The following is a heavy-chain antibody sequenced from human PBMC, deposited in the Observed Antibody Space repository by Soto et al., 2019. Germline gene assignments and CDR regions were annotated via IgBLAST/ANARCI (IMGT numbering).Heavy chain of an antibody. D-gene: IGHD3-10*01. CDR2: ISYDGSNK. V-gene: IGHV3-30*18. Sequence: ESGGGVVQPGRSLRLSCAASGFTFSSYGMHWVRQAPGKGLEWVAVISYDGSNKYYADSVKGRFTISRDNSKNTLYLQMNSLRAEDTAVYYCAKGSYGSGSYYALLPYYYYGMDVWGQGTTVTVSS. CDR3: AKGSYGSGSYYALLPYYYYGMDV. J-gene: IGHJ6*02. CDR1: GFTFSSYG.